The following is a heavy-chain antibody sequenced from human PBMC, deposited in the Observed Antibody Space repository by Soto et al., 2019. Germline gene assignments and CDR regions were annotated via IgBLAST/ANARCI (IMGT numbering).Heavy chain of an antibody. Sequence: EVQLVESGGGLAQPGGSLRLSCAVSGFSFGSYWMHWVRQAPGKGLVWVSRIDLDGTRTNYADSVKGRFTISRDNAKNTLYLQVNSLRAEDTAVYYCARGAYSRSMDYWGRGSLVTVSS. D-gene: IGHD6-6*01. CDR2: IDLDGTRT. CDR3: ARGAYSRSMDY. J-gene: IGHJ4*02. V-gene: IGHV3-74*01. CDR1: GFSFGSYW.